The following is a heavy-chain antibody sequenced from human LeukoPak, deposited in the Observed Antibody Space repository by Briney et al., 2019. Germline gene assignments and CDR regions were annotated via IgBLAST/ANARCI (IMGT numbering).Heavy chain of an antibody. Sequence: SETLSLTCTVSGGSISSYYCSWIRPPPGKGLEWIGYNYYSGSTNSNPSPRSRVTISVDTSTTQFSLKLSSVTAADTAVYYCVRVRANYYGSGSYYSGWFYPWGQGTLVTVSS. CDR3: VRVRANYYGSGSYYSGWFYP. J-gene: IGHJ5*02. V-gene: IGHV4-59*01. CDR1: GGSISSYY. CDR2: NYYSGST. D-gene: IGHD3-10*01.